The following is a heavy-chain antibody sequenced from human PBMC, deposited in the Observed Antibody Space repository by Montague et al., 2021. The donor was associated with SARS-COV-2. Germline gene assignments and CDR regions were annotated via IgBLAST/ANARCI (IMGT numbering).Heavy chain of an antibody. Sequence: SLRLSCAASGFTFGDYALHWVRQAPGKGLEWVSAISWNSGYIDYAGSVKGRFTISRDNDKNSLYLEMNGLSAEDTALYYCAKGAAKTFYYNGMDVWGQGTTVTVSS. V-gene: IGHV3-9*01. CDR3: AKGAAKTFYYNGMDV. CDR2: ISWNSGYI. J-gene: IGHJ6*02. D-gene: IGHD6-25*01. CDR1: GFTFGDYA.